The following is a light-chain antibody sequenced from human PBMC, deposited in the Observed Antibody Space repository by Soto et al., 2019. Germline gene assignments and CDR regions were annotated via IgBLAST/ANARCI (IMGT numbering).Light chain of an antibody. CDR2: AAS. V-gene: IGKV1-39*01. CDR1: QSISTY. CDR3: QQSYIAPWT. J-gene: IGKJ1*01. Sequence: DIQMTQSPSSLSASVGDRVSITCRASQSISTYLNWYQQKPGKVPRLLIYAASSLQSGVPLRFSGSGSGTDFTLTISSLQPEDFATYYCQQSYIAPWTFGQGTKVEIK.